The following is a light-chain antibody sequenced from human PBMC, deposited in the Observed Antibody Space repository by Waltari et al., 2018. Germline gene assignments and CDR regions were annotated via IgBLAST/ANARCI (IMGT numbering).Light chain of an antibody. Sequence: QSVLTQPPSVSGAPGQRVPISCTGSSSNIGANQYVPWYQQLPGTAPKRLIYGNNNRPSGVPDRFSGSKSGTSASLAITGLQAEDEADYYCQSYDSSLSGSRVFGGGTKPTV. V-gene: IGLV1-40*01. CDR2: GNN. CDR1: SSNIGANQY. J-gene: IGLJ2*01. CDR3: QSYDSSLSGSRV.